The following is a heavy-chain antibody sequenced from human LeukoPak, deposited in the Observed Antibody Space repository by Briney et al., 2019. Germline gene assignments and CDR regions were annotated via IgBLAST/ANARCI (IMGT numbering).Heavy chain of an antibody. CDR3: AKDLYYYDSSLFGY. J-gene: IGHJ4*02. Sequence: AGRSLRLSCAASGFTFDDYAMHWVRQAPGKGLEWVSGISWNSGSIGYADSVKGRFTISRDNAKNSLYLQMNSLRAEDMALYYCAKDLYYYDSSLFGYWGQGTLVTVSS. V-gene: IGHV3-9*03. CDR2: ISWNSGSI. D-gene: IGHD3-22*01. CDR1: GFTFDDYA.